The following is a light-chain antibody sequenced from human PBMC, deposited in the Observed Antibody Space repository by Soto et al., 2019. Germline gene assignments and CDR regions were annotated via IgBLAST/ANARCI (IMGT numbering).Light chain of an antibody. CDR2: WAS. CDR1: QSVLYSSNNRNY. J-gene: IGKJ1*01. V-gene: IGKV4-1*01. Sequence: DIVMTQSPDCLAVSLGERATINCKSSQSVLYSSNNRNYLAWYQQKPGQPPKLLIYWASTRESGVPDRFSGSGSETDFTLTISSLQAEDVAVYYCQQYYSTPPTFGQGTKVEIK. CDR3: QQYYSTPPT.